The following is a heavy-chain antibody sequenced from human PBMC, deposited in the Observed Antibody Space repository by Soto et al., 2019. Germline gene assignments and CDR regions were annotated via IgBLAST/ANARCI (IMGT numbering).Heavy chain of an antibody. Sequence: EVQLVESGGGLVQPGGSLKLSCAASGFTFSGSVVHWVRQTSGKGLEWVGRIRSKANNYATAYAVSVKGRFTISRDDSRNTAYLQMNSLKTEDTAVYYCARGVYDFWRGHPKGLDYWGQGTVVTVSS. CDR3: ARGVYDFWRGHPKGLDY. D-gene: IGHD3-3*01. V-gene: IGHV3-73*02. CDR1: GFTFSGSV. J-gene: IGHJ4*02. CDR2: IRSKANNYAT.